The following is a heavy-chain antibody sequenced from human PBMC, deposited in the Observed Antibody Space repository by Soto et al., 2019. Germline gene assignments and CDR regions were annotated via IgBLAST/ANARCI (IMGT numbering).Heavy chain of an antibody. Sequence: VKVSCKTSGFTFSNSAVQWVRQARGQRLEWIAWIVVGSHNTNYAQNFKGRLTVTTDTSTSTAYMELTGLTSEDTAIYYCAAEFYSGGRCCSFDLWGQGTMVTVSS. CDR1: GFTFSNSA. CDR3: AAEFYSGGRCCSFDL. J-gene: IGHJ3*01. D-gene: IGHD2-15*01. CDR2: IVVGSHNT. V-gene: IGHV1-58*01.